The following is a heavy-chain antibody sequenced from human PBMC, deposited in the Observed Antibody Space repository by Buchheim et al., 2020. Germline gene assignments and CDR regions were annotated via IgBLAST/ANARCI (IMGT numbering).Heavy chain of an antibody. CDR2: ISYNGTNK. CDR1: GFVVRTYG. V-gene: IGHV3-30*18. CDR3: AKTPRIKIFGVVDY. D-gene: IGHD3-3*01. J-gene: IGHJ4*02. Sequence: QVQLVESGGGVVEPGGSLRLSCAASGFVVRTYGMHWVRQAPGKGLEWVAVISYNGTNKYYADSVTGRFTISRDNSKNTLYLQMNSLRAEDTAVYYCAKTPRIKIFGVVDYWGRGTL.